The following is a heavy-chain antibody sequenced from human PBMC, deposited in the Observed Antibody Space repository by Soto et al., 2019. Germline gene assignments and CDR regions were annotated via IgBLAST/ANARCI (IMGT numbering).Heavy chain of an antibody. CDR3: ARERQISGYYYVSYFDS. J-gene: IGHJ4*02. V-gene: IGHV3-48*02. D-gene: IGHD3-22*01. CDR1: GLTLSSYS. CDR2: ISSSSSVI. Sequence: PVGSLRLSCAASGLTLSSYSMNWVRQAPGKGLEWVSYISSSSSVIEYADSVKGRFTISRDNVQNSVSLQMNSLRDEDSAVYYCARERQISGYYYVSYFDSWGQGTLVTVSS.